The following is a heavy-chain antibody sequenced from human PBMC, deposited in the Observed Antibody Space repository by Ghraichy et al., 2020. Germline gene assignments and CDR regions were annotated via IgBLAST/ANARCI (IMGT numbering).Heavy chain of an antibody. CDR2: INHSGST. Sequence: SETLSLTCAVYGGSFSGYYWSWIRQPPGKGLEWIGEINHSGSTNYNPSLKSRVTISVDTSKNQFSLKLSSVTAADTAVYYCARGRHDYNIYYYYYGMDVWGQGTTVTVSS. V-gene: IGHV4-34*01. CDR1: GGSFSGYY. J-gene: IGHJ6*02. D-gene: IGHD5-24*01. CDR3: ARGRHDYNIYYYYYGMDV.